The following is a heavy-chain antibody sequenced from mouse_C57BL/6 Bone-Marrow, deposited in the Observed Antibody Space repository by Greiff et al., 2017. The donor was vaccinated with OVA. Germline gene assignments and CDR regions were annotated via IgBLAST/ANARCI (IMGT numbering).Heavy chain of an antibody. Sequence: EVQVVESGGGLVQSGRSLRLSCATSGFTFSDFYMEWVRQAPGKGLEWIAASRNKANDYTTEYSASVKGRFIVSRDTSQSILYLQMNALRAEDTAIYYCARDALGNYGYFDVWGTGTTVTVSS. CDR3: ARDALGNYGYFDV. CDR2: SRNKANDYTT. J-gene: IGHJ1*03. V-gene: IGHV7-1*01. D-gene: IGHD2-1*01. CDR1: GFTFSDFY.